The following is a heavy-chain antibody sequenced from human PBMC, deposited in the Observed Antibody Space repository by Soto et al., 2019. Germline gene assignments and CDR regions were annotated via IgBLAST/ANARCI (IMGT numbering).Heavy chain of an antibody. CDR1: GFTISDHF. CDR2: TKNIGNNYAT. CDR3: VRGGNEYRY. Sequence: EVQVVESGGGLVQPGGSLRLSCAASGFTISDHFIDWVRQAPGKGLEWVGRTKNIGNNYATEYAASVKGRFTISRDDSRNSVYLYMNRLKSEDTAVYFCVRGGNEYRYWGQGTLVTVSS. J-gene: IGHJ4*02. D-gene: IGHD5-12*01. V-gene: IGHV3-72*01.